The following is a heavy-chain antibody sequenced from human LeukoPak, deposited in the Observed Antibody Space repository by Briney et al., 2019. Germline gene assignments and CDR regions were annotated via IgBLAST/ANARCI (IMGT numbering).Heavy chain of an antibody. V-gene: IGHV3-53*04. J-gene: IGHJ1*01. CDR2: IYGGGTT. Sequence: GGSLRLSCAASGFTVSSNYMSWVRQAPGKGLEWVSIIYGGGTTYYADSVKGRFTISRHNSKNTLYLQMNSLRADDTAVYYCARAYHSSGYYPEYFQDWGQGTLVTVSS. D-gene: IGHD3-22*01. CDR1: GFTVSSNY. CDR3: ARAYHSSGYYPEYFQD.